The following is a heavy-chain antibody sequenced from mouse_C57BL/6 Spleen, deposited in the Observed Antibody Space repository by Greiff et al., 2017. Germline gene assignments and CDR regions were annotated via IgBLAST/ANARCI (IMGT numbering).Heavy chain of an antibody. CDR3: TSSTAQAPYWYFDV. CDR1: GYTFTSYW. CDR2: IYPGNSDT. Sequence: EVQLQQSGTVLARPGASVKMSCKTSGYTFTSYWMHWVKQRHGQGLEWIGAIYPGNSDTSYNQKFKGKAKLTAVTSASTAYMELSSLTNEDSAVYYCTSSTAQAPYWYFDVWGTGTTVTVSS. V-gene: IGHV1-5*01. J-gene: IGHJ1*03. D-gene: IGHD3-2*02.